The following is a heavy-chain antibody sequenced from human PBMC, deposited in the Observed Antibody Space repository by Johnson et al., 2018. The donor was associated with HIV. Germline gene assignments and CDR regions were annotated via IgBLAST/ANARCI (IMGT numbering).Heavy chain of an antibody. CDR2: IYSVGDV. D-gene: IGHD1-7*01. Sequence: MLLVESGGGLVQPGGSLRLSCAASGFTVSSNYMSWVRQAPGKGLEWVSVIYSVGDVYYADSVKGRFTISRDNSKNTLYLQMNSLRAEDTAVYYCAREDQNWNYDHAFDIWGQGTMVTVSS. J-gene: IGHJ3*02. V-gene: IGHV3-66*02. CDR1: GFTVSSNY. CDR3: AREDQNWNYDHAFDI.